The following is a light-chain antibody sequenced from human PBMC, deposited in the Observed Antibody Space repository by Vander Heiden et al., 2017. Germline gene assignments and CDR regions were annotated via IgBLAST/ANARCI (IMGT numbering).Light chain of an antibody. J-gene: IGLJ2*01. CDR2: EVS. Sequence: QSALTQPPSASGSPGQSVPISCTGTSSDVGGYNYVSWYQQHPVNAPKLMIYEVSKRPSGVPDRFSGSKSGNTASLTVSGLQAEDEADYYCSSYAGSNNVVFGGGTKLTGL. V-gene: IGLV2-8*01. CDR3: SSYAGSNNVV. CDR1: SSDVGGYNY.